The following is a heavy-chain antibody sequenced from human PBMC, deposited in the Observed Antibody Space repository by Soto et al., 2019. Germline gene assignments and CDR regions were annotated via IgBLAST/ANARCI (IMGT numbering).Heavy chain of an antibody. CDR3: ARDLWGNWNHIDAFDI. CDR1: GYTFSGYY. V-gene: IGHV1-2*02. Sequence: VKVSCKASGYTFSGYYMHWVRQAPGLGLEWMGWINPNTDVTNYAQRFQGRVTMTRDTSITTAYMELSRLRSDDTAVYYCARDLWGNWNHIDAFDIWGPGTTVTVSS. CDR2: INPNTDVT. D-gene: IGHD1-20*01. J-gene: IGHJ3*02.